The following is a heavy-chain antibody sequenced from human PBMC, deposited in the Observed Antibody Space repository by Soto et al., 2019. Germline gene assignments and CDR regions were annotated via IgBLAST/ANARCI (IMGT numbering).Heavy chain of an antibody. J-gene: IGHJ5*02. D-gene: IGHD2-15*01. CDR3: ARGRALYCSGGSCYWFDP. V-gene: IGHV4-39*02. Sequence: QLQLLESGPGLVRPSETLSLTCSVSGGSISSTSYYWGWIRQPPGKGLEWIASIYYTGSTYYSPSLKSRDTISVDTSKNLFSRELNSVTAADTAVYYCARGRALYCSGGSCYWFDPWGQGTLVTVSS. CDR2: IYYTGST. CDR1: GGSISSTSYY.